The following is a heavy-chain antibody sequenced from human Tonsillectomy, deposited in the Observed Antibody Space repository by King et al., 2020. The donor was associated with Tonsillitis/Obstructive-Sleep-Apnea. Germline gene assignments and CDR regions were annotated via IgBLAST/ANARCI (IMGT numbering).Heavy chain of an antibody. J-gene: IGHJ4*02. CDR3: ARDGRNGGKPFDY. D-gene: IGHD4-23*01. CDR2: INPNSGGA. CDR1: GYTFTGYY. Sequence: QLVQSGAEGKKPGASVKVSCKASGYTFTGYYMHWVRQAPGQGLEWMGLINPNSGGANYSQKFQVWVTMTRDTSISTAYMELSGLRSDDTAVYYCARDGRNGGKPFDYWGQGTLVTVSS. V-gene: IGHV1-2*04.